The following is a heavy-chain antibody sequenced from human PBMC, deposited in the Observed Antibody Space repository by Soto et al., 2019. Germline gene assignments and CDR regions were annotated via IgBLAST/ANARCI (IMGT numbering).Heavy chain of an antibody. J-gene: IGHJ5*02. V-gene: IGHV1-3*01. CDR1: GYTFTSYA. Sequence: ASVKVSCKASGYTFTSYAIHWVRQAPGQRLEWMGWINAGNGNTKYSQRFQGRVTITRDTSASTAYMELSSLRSEGTAVYYCARSSGSSVDGSAPWGKGTLVPVSS. CDR3: ARSSGSSVDGSAP. D-gene: IGHD6-19*01. CDR2: INAGNGNT.